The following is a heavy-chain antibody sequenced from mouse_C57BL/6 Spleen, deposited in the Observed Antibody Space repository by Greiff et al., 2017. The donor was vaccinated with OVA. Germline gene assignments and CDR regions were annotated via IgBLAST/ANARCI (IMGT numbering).Heavy chain of an antibody. Sequence: VMLVESGPELVKPGASVKISCKASGYAFSSSWMNWVKQRPGKGLEWIGRIYPGDGDTNYNGKFKGKATLTADKSSSTAYMQLSSLTSEDSAVYFCARPHDGPYYFDYWGQGTTLTVSS. CDR3: ARPHDGPYYFDY. CDR2: IYPGDGDT. V-gene: IGHV1-82*01. D-gene: IGHD2-3*01. J-gene: IGHJ2*01. CDR1: GYAFSSSW.